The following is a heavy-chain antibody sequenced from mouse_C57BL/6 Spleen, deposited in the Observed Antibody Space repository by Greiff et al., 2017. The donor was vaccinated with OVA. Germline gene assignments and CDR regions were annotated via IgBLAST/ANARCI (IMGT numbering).Heavy chain of an antibody. V-gene: IGHV1-69*01. J-gene: IGHJ3*01. CDR3: ARQGMAWFAY. CDR1: GYTFTSYW. CDR2: IDPSDSYT. Sequence: QVQLQQPGAELVMPGASVKLSCKASGYTFTSYWMHWVKQRPGQGLEWIGEIDPSDSYTNYNQKFKGKSTLTVDKSSSTVYMELSRLTSEDSAVYFCARQGMAWFAYWGQGTLVTVSA. D-gene: IGHD2-3*01.